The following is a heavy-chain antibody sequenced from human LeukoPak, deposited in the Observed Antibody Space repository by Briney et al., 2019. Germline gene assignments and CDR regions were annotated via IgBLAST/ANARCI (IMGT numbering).Heavy chain of an antibody. CDR3: ARVPGRSPDL. CDR1: GASLSGHY. J-gene: IGHJ5*02. Sequence: PSETLSLTCTVSGASLSGHYWGWFRQPPGKGLEWIGNIHYTGTISYNPSLKSRIIISLDTSNSQFYLKLRSLTAADTAVYSCARVPGRSPDLWSPGTLVTVSS. V-gene: IGHV4-59*08. CDR2: IHYTGTI. D-gene: IGHD3-10*01.